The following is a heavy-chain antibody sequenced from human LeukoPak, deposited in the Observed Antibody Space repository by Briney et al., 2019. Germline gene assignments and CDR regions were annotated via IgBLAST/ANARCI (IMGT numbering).Heavy chain of an antibody. CDR3: AREPEYYYGSGSPNWFDP. V-gene: IGHV1-2*02. CDR1: GYTFTGYY. D-gene: IGHD3-10*01. J-gene: IGHJ5*02. Sequence: ASVKVSRKASGYTFTGYYMHRVRQAPGQGLEWMGWINPNSGGTNYAQKFQGRVTMTRDTSISTAYMELSRLRSDDTAVYYCAREPEYYYGSGSPNWFDPWGQGTLVTVSS. CDR2: INPNSGGT.